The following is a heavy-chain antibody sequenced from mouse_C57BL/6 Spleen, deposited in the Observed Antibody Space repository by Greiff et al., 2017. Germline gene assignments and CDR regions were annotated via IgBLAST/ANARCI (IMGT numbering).Heavy chain of an antibody. J-gene: IGHJ3*01. CDR1: GYTFTSYW. CDR2: IHPNSGST. Sequence: QVQLQQPGAELVKPGASVKLSCKASGYTFTSYWMHWVKQRPGQGLEWIGMIHPNSGSTNYNEKFKSKATLTVDKSSSTAYMQLSSLTSEDSAVYYCSGSSGYGFAYWGQGTLVTVSA. V-gene: IGHV1-64*01. D-gene: IGHD3-2*02. CDR3: SGSSGYGFAY.